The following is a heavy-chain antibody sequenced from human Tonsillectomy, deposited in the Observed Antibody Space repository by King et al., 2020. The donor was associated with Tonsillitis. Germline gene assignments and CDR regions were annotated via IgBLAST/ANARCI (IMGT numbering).Heavy chain of an antibody. CDR3: AKEWHIVVVTARPPFDY. D-gene: IGHD2-21*02. J-gene: IGHJ4*02. Sequence: VQLVESGGGVVQPGRSLRLSCAASAFTFSSYGMHWVRQAPGKGLEWVAVISYDGSNKYYADSVKGRFTISRDNCKNTLYLQMNSLRAEDTAVYYCAKEWHIVVVTARPPFDYWGQGTLVTVSS. CDR2: ISYDGSNK. V-gene: IGHV3-30*18. CDR1: AFTFSSYG.